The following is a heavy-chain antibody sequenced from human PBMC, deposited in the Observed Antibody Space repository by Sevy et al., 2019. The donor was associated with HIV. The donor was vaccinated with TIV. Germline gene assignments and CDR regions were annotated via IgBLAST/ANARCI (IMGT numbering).Heavy chain of an antibody. CDR2: IYPGDSDT. J-gene: IGHJ4*02. Sequence: GESLKISCKGSGYSFTSYWNGWVRQMPGKGLEGGGIIYPGDSDTRYSPSFQGQVPISADKSISTAYLQWSSLKASDTAMYYCARRGRDGYNYFDYWGQGTLVTVSS. CDR1: GYSFTSYW. CDR3: ARRGRDGYNYFDY. V-gene: IGHV5-51*01. D-gene: IGHD2-21*01.